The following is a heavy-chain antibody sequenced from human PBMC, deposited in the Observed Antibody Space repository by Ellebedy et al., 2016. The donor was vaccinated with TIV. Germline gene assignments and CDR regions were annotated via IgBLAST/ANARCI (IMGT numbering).Heavy chain of an antibody. CDR3: ARGKDYGFDY. CDR2: ILSDGGQK. Sequence: GGSLRLSXAASGFTFSSSAMDWVRQAPGKGLEWMSFILSDGGQKFYADSVKGRFTISRDNSKNTLYLQMSSLRAEDTAVYYCARGKDYGFDYWGQGTLVTVSS. J-gene: IGHJ4*02. D-gene: IGHD3-16*01. V-gene: IGHV3-33*01. CDR1: GFTFSSSA.